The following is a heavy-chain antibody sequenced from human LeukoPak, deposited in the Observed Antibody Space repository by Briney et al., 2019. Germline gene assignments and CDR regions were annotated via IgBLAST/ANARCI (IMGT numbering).Heavy chain of an antibody. D-gene: IGHD3-10*01. J-gene: IGHJ4*02. CDR3: ARASVGSGSYKAYYFDY. V-gene: IGHV4-30-4*01. Sequence: PSETLSLTCTVSGGSISSGDYCWSWIRQPPGKGLEWIGYIYYSGSTNYNPSLKSRVTISVDKSKNQFSLKLSSVTAADTAVYYCARASVGSGSYKAYYFDYWGQGTLVTVSS. CDR2: IYYSGST. CDR1: GGSISSGDYC.